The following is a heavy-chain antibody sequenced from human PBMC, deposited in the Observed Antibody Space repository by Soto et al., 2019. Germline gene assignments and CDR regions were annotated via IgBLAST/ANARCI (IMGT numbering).Heavy chain of an antibody. Sequence: GGSLRLSCAASGFTFSSYSMNWVRQAPGKGLEWVSYISSSSSYIYYADSVKGRFTISRDNAKNSLYLQMNSLRAEDTAVYYCARDYDFWSGYYSSPHFDYWGQGTLVTVSS. J-gene: IGHJ4*02. CDR3: ARDYDFWSGYYSSPHFDY. V-gene: IGHV3-21*05. CDR2: ISSSSSYI. D-gene: IGHD3-3*01. CDR1: GFTFSSYS.